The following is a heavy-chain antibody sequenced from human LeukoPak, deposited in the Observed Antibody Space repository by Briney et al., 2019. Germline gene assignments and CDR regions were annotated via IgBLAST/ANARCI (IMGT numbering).Heavy chain of an antibody. D-gene: IGHD3-10*01. CDR2: IYTSGST. V-gene: IGHV4-4*07. CDR1: GGSISSYY. CDR3: ARDVDKYYYGSGSYYTPNWFDP. Sequence: SETLSLTCTVSGGSISSYYWSWIRQPAGKGLEWIGRIYTSGSTNYNPSLKSRVTMSVDTSKNQFSLKLSSVTAADTAVYYCARDVDKYYYGSGSYYTPNWFDPWGQGTLVTVSS. J-gene: IGHJ5*02.